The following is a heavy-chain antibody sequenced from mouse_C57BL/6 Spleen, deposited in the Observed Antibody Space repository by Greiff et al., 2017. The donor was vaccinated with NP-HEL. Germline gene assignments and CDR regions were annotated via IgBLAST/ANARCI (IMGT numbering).Heavy chain of an antibody. Sequence: VQLQQSGAELVKPGASVKMSCKASGYTFTSYWITWVKQRPGQGLEWIGDIYPGSGSTNYNEKFKSKATLTVDTSSSTAYMQLSSLTSEDSAVYYCARCLYDYGSPWFAYWGQGTLVTVSA. CDR1: GYTFTSYW. D-gene: IGHD1-1*01. J-gene: IGHJ3*01. CDR3: ARCLYDYGSPWFAY. V-gene: IGHV1-55*01. CDR2: IYPGSGST.